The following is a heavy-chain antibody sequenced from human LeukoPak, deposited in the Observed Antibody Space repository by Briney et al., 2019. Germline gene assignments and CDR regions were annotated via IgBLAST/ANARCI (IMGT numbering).Heavy chain of an antibody. Sequence: SQTLSLTCTVSGGSISSGSYYWSWIRQPAGKGLEWIGRIYTSGSTNYNPSLKSRVTISVDTSKNQFSLKLSSVTAADTAVYYCARRSSSWYVGWFDPWGQGTLVTVSS. V-gene: IGHV4-61*02. D-gene: IGHD6-13*01. J-gene: IGHJ5*02. CDR2: IYTSGST. CDR3: ARRSSSWYVGWFDP. CDR1: GGSISSGSYY.